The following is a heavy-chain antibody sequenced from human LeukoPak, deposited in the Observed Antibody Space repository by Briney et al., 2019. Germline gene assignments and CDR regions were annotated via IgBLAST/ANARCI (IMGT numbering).Heavy chain of an antibody. Sequence: GGSLRLSCAASGFTFSTYWMTWVRQAPGKGPEWVANIKEDGSATYYVDSVKGRFTISRDNAKKSLYLQMNGLRAEDTAVYYCARDSPGYLAYDSWGQGTLVTVSS. J-gene: IGHJ4*02. CDR1: GFTFSTYW. D-gene: IGHD1-1*01. V-gene: IGHV3-7*04. CDR2: IKEDGSAT. CDR3: ARDSPGYLAYDS.